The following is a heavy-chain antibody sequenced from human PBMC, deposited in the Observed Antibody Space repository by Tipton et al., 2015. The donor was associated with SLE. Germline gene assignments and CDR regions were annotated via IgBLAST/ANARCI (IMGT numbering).Heavy chain of an antibody. J-gene: IGHJ6*02. D-gene: IGHD4-23*01. CDR3: ARPYGGNPVASYGMDV. CDR1: GGSVSNPTDY. Sequence: TLSLTCTVSGGSVSNPTDYWGWIRQPPGKGLEWIGSIYYSGSSYYNPSLKSRVTISVDTSKNQFSLKLSSVTAADTAVYYCARPYGGNPVASYGMDVWGQGTTVTVSS. CDR2: IYYSGSS. V-gene: IGHV4-39*01.